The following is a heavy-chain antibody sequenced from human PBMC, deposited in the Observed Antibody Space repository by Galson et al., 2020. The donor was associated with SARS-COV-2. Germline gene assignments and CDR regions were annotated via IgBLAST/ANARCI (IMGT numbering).Heavy chain of an antibody. CDR1: GFSLGTTGVG. Sequence: SGPTLVKPTQTLTLTCTISGFSLGTTGVGVGWIRQPPGKALDWLTLIYWDDDKRYSPSLKNRLTITKDTSKNQVVLTMTNMDPVDTATYYCVHSTIRGGCSYYLSYWGQGTRVTVSS. D-gene: IGHD2-15*01. CDR3: VHSTIRGGCSYYLSY. J-gene: IGHJ4*02. CDR2: IYWDDDK. V-gene: IGHV2-5*02.